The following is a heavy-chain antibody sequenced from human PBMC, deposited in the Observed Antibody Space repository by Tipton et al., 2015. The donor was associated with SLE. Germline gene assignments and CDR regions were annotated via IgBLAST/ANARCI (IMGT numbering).Heavy chain of an antibody. CDR1: GGSINGYY. Sequence: LRLSCTVSGGSINGYYWNWFRQPPGRELEWIGYIYHSGSTNYNPSLKSRVTMSVDTSKNQFSLKLGSVTTADTAVYYCARDLGAGWGGHWYFDLWGRGTLLTVSS. J-gene: IGHJ2*01. V-gene: IGHV4-59*01. CDR3: ARDLGAGWGGHWYFDL. D-gene: IGHD3-16*01. CDR2: IYHSGST.